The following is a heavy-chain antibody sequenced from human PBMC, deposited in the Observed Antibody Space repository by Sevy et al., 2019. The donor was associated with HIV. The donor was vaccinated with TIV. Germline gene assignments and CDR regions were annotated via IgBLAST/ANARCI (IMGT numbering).Heavy chain of an antibody. CDR3: ARNTGFAYGDNWFDP. V-gene: IGHV3-20*04. J-gene: IGHJ5*02. D-gene: IGHD5-12*01. Sequence: GGSLRLSCAASGFTFENYGMSWVRQAPGKGLEWVTGINWNGGTKNYVDSVMGRFTISRDNAQNSLNLQMDSLRVEDTAVYYCARNTGFAYGDNWFDPWGQGTLVTVSS. CDR2: INWNGGTK. CDR1: GFTFENYG.